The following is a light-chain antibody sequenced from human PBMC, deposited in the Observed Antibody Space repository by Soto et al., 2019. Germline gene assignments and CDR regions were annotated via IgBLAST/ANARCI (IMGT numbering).Light chain of an antibody. Sequence: IVFTQSPATLSLSPGERATLSCGASQSVGTYIAWYKQKPGLAPRLVIFDSSTRATGIPDRFSGSGSGTDFTLTISSLEPEDFAVYYCQQRDNWPPITFGQGTRLEN. CDR3: QQRDNWPPIT. CDR1: QSVGTY. J-gene: IGKJ5*01. CDR2: DSS. V-gene: IGKV3-11*01.